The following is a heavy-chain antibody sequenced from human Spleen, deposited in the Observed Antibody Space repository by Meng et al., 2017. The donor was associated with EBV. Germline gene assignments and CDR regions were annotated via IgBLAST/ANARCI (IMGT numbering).Heavy chain of an antibody. V-gene: IGHV7-4-1*02. CDR1: GVNFRHIA. J-gene: IGHJ4*02. CDR2: IDTNTGNP. D-gene: IGHD6-13*01. Sequence: PPVEAGAGLKTPVSSVKVCCTASGVNFRHIAIGWVRQAPGQGLEWMGWIDTNTGNPTYAQGFTGRFVFSLDTSVSTAYLQISSLKAEDTAVYYCARGFGSSWHFRLSPHFDYWGQGTLVTVSS. CDR3: ARGFGSSWHFRLSPHFDY.